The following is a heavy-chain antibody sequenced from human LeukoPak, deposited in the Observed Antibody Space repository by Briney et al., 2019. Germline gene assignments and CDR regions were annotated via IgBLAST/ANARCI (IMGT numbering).Heavy chain of an antibody. V-gene: IGHV5-51*01. CDR1: GYSFTSYW. D-gene: IGHD6-19*01. J-gene: IGHJ3*02. Sequence: GESVKISCKGSGYSFTSYWIGWVRQMPGKGLEWMGIIYPGDSDTRYSPSFQGQVTISADKSISTAYLQWSSLKASDTAMYYCATSGGSGWYVDAFDIWGQGTMVTVSS. CDR2: IYPGDSDT. CDR3: ATSGGSGWYVDAFDI.